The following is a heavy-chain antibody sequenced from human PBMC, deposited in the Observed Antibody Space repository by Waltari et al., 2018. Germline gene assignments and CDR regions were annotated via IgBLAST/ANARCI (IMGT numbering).Heavy chain of an antibody. CDR2: ISASGGT. CDR3: ARGPAYYFDY. V-gene: IGHV3-23*01. J-gene: IGHJ4*02. CDR1: GITFSSYT. Sequence: EVQLLESGGGLVQPGGSLTLSCAASGITFSSYTMRWVRQAPGKWVGWVSTISASGGTFYADSVKGRFTVSRDSSKNTLSLQMNSLRAEDTAVYYCARGPAYYFDYWDQGTLVTVSS.